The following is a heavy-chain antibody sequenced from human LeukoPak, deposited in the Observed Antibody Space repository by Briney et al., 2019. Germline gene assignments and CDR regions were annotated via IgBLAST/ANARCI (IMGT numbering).Heavy chain of an antibody. V-gene: IGHV4-38-2*01. D-gene: IGHD2-15*01. Sequence: SETLSLTXAVSGYSISSGYYWGWIRQPPGKGLEWIGSIYHSGSTYYNPSLKSRVTISVDTSKNQFSLKLSSVTAADTAVYYCARLVVVVAATGWYFDLWGRGTLVTVSS. CDR2: IYHSGST. CDR1: GYSISSGYY. CDR3: ARLVVVVAATGWYFDL. J-gene: IGHJ2*01.